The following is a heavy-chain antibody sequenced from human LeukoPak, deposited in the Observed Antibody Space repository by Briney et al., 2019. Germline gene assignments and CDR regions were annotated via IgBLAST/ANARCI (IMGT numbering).Heavy chain of an antibody. D-gene: IGHD5-12*01. CDR2: ISAYNGNT. CDR3: ATDFLQHSGYVPLDI. J-gene: IGHJ3*02. Sequence: ASVKVSCKASGYTFTSYGISWVRQAPGQGLEWMGWISAYNGNTSYAQKLQGRVTMTEDTSTDTAYMELSSLRSEDTAVYYCATDFLQHSGYVPLDIWGQGTMVTVSS. V-gene: IGHV1-18*01. CDR1: GYTFTSYG.